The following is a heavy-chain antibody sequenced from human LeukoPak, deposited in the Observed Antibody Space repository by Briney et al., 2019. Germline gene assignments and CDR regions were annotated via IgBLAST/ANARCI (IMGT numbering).Heavy chain of an antibody. CDR1: GFTFSNYW. D-gene: IGHD6-19*01. CDR3: ARGRGSGWYDY. CDR2: VNIDGGST. J-gene: IGHJ4*02. V-gene: IGHV3-74*01. Sequence: GGSLRLSCAASGFTFSNYWMHWVRQAPGKGLVWVPRVNIDGGSTSYADSVKGRFTISRDNAKNTLYLQMNSLRAEDTAVYYCARGRGSGWYDYWGQGTLVTVSS.